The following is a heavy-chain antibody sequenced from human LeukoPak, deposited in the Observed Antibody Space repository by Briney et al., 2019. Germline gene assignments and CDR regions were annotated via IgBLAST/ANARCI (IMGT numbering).Heavy chain of an antibody. Sequence: SVKVSCKASGGTFSSYAISWVRQAPGQGLEWMGGNIPIFGTANYAQKFQGRVTITADESTSTAYVELSSLRSEDTAVYYCARAGQLLRGNWFDPWGQGTLVTVSS. CDR3: ARAGQLLRGNWFDP. V-gene: IGHV1-69*01. CDR1: GGTFSSYA. J-gene: IGHJ5*02. D-gene: IGHD2-2*01. CDR2: NIPIFGTA.